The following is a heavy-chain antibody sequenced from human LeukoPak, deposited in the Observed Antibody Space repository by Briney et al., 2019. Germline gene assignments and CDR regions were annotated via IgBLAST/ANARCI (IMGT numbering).Heavy chain of an antibody. CDR1: GGTFSSYA. CDR3: AREGYCSGGSCYDLEYFQH. V-gene: IGHV1-69*01. D-gene: IGHD2-15*01. J-gene: IGHJ1*01. Sequence: SVKVSCKASGGTFSSYAISWVRQAPGQGLEWMGGIIPIFGTANYAQKFQGRVTITADESTSTAYMELSSLRSEDSAVYYCAREGYCSGGSCYDLEYFQHWGQGTLVTVSS. CDR2: IIPIFGTA.